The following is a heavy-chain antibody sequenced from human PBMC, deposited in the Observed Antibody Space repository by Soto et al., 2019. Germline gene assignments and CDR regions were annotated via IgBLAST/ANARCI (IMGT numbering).Heavy chain of an antibody. CDR1: GGSFSGYY. CDR2: INHSGST. CDR3: ASGNTGYWSSASGYIGWFDP. J-gene: IGHJ5*02. V-gene: IGHV4-34*01. Sequence: SETLSLTCAVYGGSFSGYYWSWIRQPPGKGLEWIGEINHSGSTNYNPSLKSRVTISVDTSKNQFSLKLSSVTAADTAVYYCASGNTGYWSSASGYIGWFDPWGQGTLVTVSS. D-gene: IGHD2-2*02.